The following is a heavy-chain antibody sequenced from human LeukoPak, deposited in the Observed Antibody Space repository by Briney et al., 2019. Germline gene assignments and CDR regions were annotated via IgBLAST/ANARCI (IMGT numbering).Heavy chain of an antibody. CDR2: IYYSGST. V-gene: IGHV4-39*02. CDR3: AREIGFGALLP. CDR1: GGSISSSSYY. Sequence: SETLSLTCTVSGGSISSSSYYWGWIRQPPGKGLEWIGSIYYSGSTYYNPSLKSRVTISVDTSKNQFSLKLSSVTAADTAVYYCAREIGFGALLPWGQGTLVTVSS. D-gene: IGHD3-10*01. J-gene: IGHJ5*02.